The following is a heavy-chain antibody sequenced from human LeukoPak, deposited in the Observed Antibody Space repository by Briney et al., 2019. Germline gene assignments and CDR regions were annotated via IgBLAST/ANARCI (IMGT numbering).Heavy chain of an antibody. D-gene: IGHD6-19*01. CDR2: ISSSSSTI. CDR1: GFTVSSNY. V-gene: IGHV3-48*04. CDR3: AKDQDTSAWFWDS. J-gene: IGHJ4*02. Sequence: GGSLRLSCAASGFTVSSNYMTWVRQAPGKGLEWVSYISSSSSTIYYADSVKGRFTISRDNSKNFLYLQMDSLRTEDTAFYYCAKDQDTSAWFWDSWGQGTLVTVSS.